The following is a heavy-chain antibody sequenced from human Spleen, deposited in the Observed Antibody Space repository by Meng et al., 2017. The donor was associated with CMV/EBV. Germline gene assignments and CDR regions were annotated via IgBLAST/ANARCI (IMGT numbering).Heavy chain of an antibody. V-gene: IGHV1-46*01. CDR2: INPSGGST. Sequence: ASVKVSCKASGYTFTSYYMHWVRQAPGQGLEWMGIINPSGGSTSYAQKFQGRVTMTRDTSTSTVYMELSSLRSEDTAVYYCARATGYGPYYYYGMDVWGQGTTVTVSS. D-gene: IGHD5-12*01. CDR3: ARATGYGPYYYYGMDV. CDR1: GYTFTSYY. J-gene: IGHJ6*02.